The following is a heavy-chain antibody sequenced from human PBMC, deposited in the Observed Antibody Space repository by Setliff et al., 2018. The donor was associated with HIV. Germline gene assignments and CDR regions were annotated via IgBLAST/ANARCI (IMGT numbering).Heavy chain of an antibody. CDR2: ITSYNGNT. CDR1: SYIFSSND. J-gene: IGHJ1*01. D-gene: IGHD6-13*01. Sequence: ASVKVSCKASSYIFSSNDIDWVRQAPGQGLEWMGRITSYNGNTKYAQKFQDRVTMTTDKSTTTAYMDLRGLRSDDTAVYYCAIRISAAGSAFQHWGQGTLVTVS. V-gene: IGHV1-18*01. CDR3: AIRISAAGSAFQH.